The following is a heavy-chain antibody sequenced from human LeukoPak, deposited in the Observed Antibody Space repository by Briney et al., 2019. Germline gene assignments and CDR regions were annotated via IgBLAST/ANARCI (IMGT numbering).Heavy chain of an antibody. CDR1: GFTFSSYG. Sequence: GGSLRLSCAASGFTFSSYGMHWVRHAPGKGLEWVSTISDNGRSTHYADSVKGRFTISRDNYKDTLDLQMNSLKAEDTAIYYCAKDVRPGGGGMDVWGQGTTVTVSS. V-gene: IGHV3-23*01. J-gene: IGHJ6*02. CDR3: AKDVRPGGGGMDV. CDR2: ISDNGRST. D-gene: IGHD3-10*02.